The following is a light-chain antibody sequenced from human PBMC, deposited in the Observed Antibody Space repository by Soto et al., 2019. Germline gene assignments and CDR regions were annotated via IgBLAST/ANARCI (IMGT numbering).Light chain of an antibody. J-gene: IGLJ1*01. V-gene: IGLV2-14*03. Sequence: QSVLTQPTSVSGSPGQSITISCTGTSSDVGAYNYVSWYQQHPGKAPKLMIYDVYDRPSGVSYRFSGSKSDNTASLTISGLQGEDEADYYCSSYTISRTYIFGTGTKVTVL. CDR1: SSDVGAYNY. CDR3: SSYTISRTYI. CDR2: DVY.